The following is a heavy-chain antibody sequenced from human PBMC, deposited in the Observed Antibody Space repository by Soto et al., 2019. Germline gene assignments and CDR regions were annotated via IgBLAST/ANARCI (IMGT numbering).Heavy chain of an antibody. CDR2: IIPIFGTA. Sequence: SVKVSCKASGGTFSSYAISWVRQAPGQGLEWMGGIIPIFGTANYAQKFQGRVTMTADESTSTAYMELSSLRSEDTAVYYCARAASTVTGDAFDIWGQGTMVTVSS. D-gene: IGHD4-17*01. CDR3: ARAASTVTGDAFDI. V-gene: IGHV1-69*13. CDR1: GGTFSSYA. J-gene: IGHJ3*02.